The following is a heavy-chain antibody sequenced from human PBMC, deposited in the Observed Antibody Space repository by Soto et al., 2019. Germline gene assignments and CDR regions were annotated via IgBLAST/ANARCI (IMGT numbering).Heavy chain of an antibody. Sequence: QVQVVESGGGVVQPGGSLRLSCAASGDSGFSFSSYGMHWVRQAPGKGLEWVAVISYDGNNRHFADSVKGRFTVSRXXXXXXXXXXXXXXXXXXXXXXXXXKDRMVTSYFYGMDVWGQGTAVTVSS. CDR3: XKDRMVTSYFYGMDV. CDR1: GDSGFSFSSYG. D-gene: IGHD5-18*01. V-gene: IGHV3-30*03. CDR2: ISYDGNNR. J-gene: IGHJ6*02.